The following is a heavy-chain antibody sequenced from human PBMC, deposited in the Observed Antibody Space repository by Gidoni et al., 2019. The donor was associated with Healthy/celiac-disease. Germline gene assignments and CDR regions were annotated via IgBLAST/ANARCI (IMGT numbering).Heavy chain of an antibody. J-gene: IGHJ6*02. V-gene: IGHV3-30-3*01. CDR1: GFTFSSYA. Sequence: QVQLVESGGGVVQPGRSLRLSCAASGFTFSSYAMHWVRQAPGKGLEWVAVISYDGSNKYYADSVKGRFTISRDKSKNTLYLQMNSLRAEDTAVYYCARESVAGNYYDYGMDVWGQGTTVTVSS. CDR3: ARESVAGNYYDYGMDV. CDR2: ISYDGSNK. D-gene: IGHD6-19*01.